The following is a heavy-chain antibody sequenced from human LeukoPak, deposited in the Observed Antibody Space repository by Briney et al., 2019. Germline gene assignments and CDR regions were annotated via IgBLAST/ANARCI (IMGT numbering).Heavy chain of an antibody. J-gene: IGHJ4*02. CDR1: GGSFSGYY. D-gene: IGHD6-13*01. V-gene: IGHV4-34*01. Sequence: SETLSLTCAVYGGSFSGYYWSWIRQPPGKGLEWIGEINHSGSTNYNPSLKSRVTISVDTSKNQFSLKLSSVTAADTAVYYCARKYSSSWTDLFDYWGQGTLVTVSS. CDR2: INHSGST. CDR3: ARKYSSSWTDLFDY.